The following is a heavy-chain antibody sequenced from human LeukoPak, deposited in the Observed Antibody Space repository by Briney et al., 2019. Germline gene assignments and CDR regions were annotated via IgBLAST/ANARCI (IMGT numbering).Heavy chain of an antibody. CDR3: AREPYYYDSSGYSN. J-gene: IGHJ4*02. CDR2: INPNSGGT. CDR1: GYTFTGYY. D-gene: IGHD3-22*01. Sequence: GASVKVSCKASGYTFTGYYMHWVRQAPGQGLEWMGWINPNSGGTNYAQKFQGRVTMTRDTSISTAYMELSSLRSEDTAVYYCAREPYYYDSSGYSNWGQGTLVTVSS. V-gene: IGHV1-2*02.